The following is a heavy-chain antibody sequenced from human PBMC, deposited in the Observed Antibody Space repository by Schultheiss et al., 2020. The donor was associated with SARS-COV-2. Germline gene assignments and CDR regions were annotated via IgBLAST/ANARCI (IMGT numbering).Heavy chain of an antibody. CDR3: ARAKQQPYYFDY. CDR1: GGSISSSSYY. Sequence: SETLSLTCTVSGGSISSSSYYWGWIRQPPGKGLEWIGEINHSGSTNYNPSLKSRVTISVDTSKNQFSLKLSSVTAADTAVYYCARAKQQPYYFDYWGQGTLVTVSS. V-gene: IGHV4-39*07. CDR2: INHSGST. D-gene: IGHD6-13*01. J-gene: IGHJ4*02.